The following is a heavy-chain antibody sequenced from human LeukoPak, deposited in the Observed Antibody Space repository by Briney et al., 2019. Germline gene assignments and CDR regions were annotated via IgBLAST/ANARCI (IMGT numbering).Heavy chain of an antibody. CDR2: IGSDGGNT. V-gene: IGHV3-23*01. Sequence: GGSLRLSCAASGFTFSTYGMSWVRQAPGKGLEGVSSIGSDGGNTYYTDSVKGRFTMSRDNSKNTLYLQMNSLRAEDTAIYYCAKDYFNFQFLPFDSWGQGTLVAVSS. CDR1: GFTFSTYG. CDR3: AKDYFNFQFLPFDS. J-gene: IGHJ4*02. D-gene: IGHD3-10*01.